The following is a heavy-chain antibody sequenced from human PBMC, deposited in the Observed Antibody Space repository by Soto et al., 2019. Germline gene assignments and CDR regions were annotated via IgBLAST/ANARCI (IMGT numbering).Heavy chain of an antibody. D-gene: IGHD2-15*01. J-gene: IGHJ6*02. V-gene: IGHV1-69*13. CDR3: ARESGYCSGGSCYFGMDV. CDR1: GGTFSSYA. Sequence: SVKVSCKASGGTFSSYAISWVRQAPGQGLEWMGGIIPIFGTANYAQKFQGRVTITADESTSTAYMELSSLRSEDTAVYYRARESGYCSGGSCYFGMDVWGQGTTVTVSS. CDR2: IIPIFGTA.